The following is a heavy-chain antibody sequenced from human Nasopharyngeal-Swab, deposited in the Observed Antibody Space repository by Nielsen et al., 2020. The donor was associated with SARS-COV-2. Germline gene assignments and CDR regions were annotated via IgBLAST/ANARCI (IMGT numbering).Heavy chain of an antibody. CDR2: LSWNGNIR. Sequence: SLKISCAASGFTFDDYTMYWVRQAPGKGLEWVSGLSWNGNIRGHADSLEGRFTISRDNAKSSLYLQMNSLRVEDTALYYCARENKWEALRYIDLWGRGTLVTVSS. J-gene: IGHJ2*01. CDR1: GFTFDDYT. CDR3: ARENKWEALRYIDL. V-gene: IGHV3-9*01. D-gene: IGHD1-26*01.